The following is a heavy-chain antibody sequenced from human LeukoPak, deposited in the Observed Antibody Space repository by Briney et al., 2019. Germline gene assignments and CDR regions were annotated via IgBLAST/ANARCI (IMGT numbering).Heavy chain of an antibody. Sequence: GGSLRLSCAASGFTFSSYAMSWVRQAPGKGLEWVANIKQDGSEKYYVDSVKGRFTISRDNAKNSVYLHMNSLRAEDTAVYYCARQGDDYWGHGTLVTVSS. J-gene: IGHJ4*01. CDR2: IKQDGSEK. CDR3: ARQGDDY. CDR1: GFTFSSYA. D-gene: IGHD3-16*01. V-gene: IGHV3-7*01.